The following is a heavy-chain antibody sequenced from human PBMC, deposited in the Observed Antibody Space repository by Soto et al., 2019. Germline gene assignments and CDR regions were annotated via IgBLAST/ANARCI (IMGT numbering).Heavy chain of an antibody. J-gene: IGHJ5*02. D-gene: IGHD3-9*01. CDR1: GGTFSSYA. Sequence: QVQLVQSGAEVKKPGSSVKVSCKASGGTFSSYAISWVRQAPGQGLEWMGGIIPIFGTANYAQKFQGRVTITADESTSTAYMELSSLRSEVTAVYYCARDLPDTLTGYSINWFDPWGQGTLVTVSS. CDR2: IIPIFGTA. V-gene: IGHV1-69*01. CDR3: ARDLPDTLTGYSINWFDP.